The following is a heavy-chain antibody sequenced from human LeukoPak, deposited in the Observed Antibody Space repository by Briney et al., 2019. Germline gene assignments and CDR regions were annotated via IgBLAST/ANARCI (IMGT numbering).Heavy chain of an antibody. D-gene: IGHD6-25*01. Sequence: GGSLRLSCAASGCTLSSYAMNWVRQAPGKGLEWVSSISGAGVNTYYVDSVEGRFTSSRDNSKNTLSLQMNSLRAEDTAVYYCTKDQRGYQQAIVYWGQGILVTVSS. CDR2: ISGAGVNT. CDR1: GCTLSSYA. J-gene: IGHJ4*02. CDR3: TKDQRGYQQAIVY. V-gene: IGHV3-23*01.